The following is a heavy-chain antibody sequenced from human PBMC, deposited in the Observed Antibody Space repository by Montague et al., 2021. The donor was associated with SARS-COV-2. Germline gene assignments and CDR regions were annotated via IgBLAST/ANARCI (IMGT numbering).Heavy chain of an antibody. D-gene: IGHD3-3*01. CDR2: IYYSGST. CDR3: ARAGITIFGVVTNFDY. CDR1: SGSISSGGYY. J-gene: IGHJ4*02. V-gene: IGHV4-31*03. Sequence: TLSLTCTVSSGSISSGGYYWSWIRQHPGKGLEWIGYIYYSGSTYYNPSLKSRVTISVDTSKNQFSLKLSSVTAADTAVYYCARAGITIFGVVTNFDYWGQGTLVTVSS.